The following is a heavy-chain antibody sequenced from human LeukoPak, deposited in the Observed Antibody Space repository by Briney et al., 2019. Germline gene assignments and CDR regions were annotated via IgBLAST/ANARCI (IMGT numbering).Heavy chain of an antibody. D-gene: IGHD4-17*01. V-gene: IGHV3-23*01. CDR1: GFTFSDYA. CDR3: GKDPNGDYVGAFDF. CDR2: IRGAGGTT. J-gene: IGHJ3*01. Sequence: GGSLRLSCAASGFTFSDYALIWVRHAAGKGLGWISAIRGAGGTTSYADSGKGRCSISRDNSRNTVYLQMNSLRAEDTALYFCGKDPNGDYVGAFDFWGPGTMVTVSS.